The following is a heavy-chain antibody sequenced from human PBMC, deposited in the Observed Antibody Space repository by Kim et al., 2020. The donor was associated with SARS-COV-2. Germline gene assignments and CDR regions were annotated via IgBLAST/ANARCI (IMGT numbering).Heavy chain of an antibody. Sequence: GGSLRLSCAASGFTFSSYGMHWVRQAPGKGLEWVAIISYDGSNKYYADSVKGRFTISRDNSKNTLYLQMNSLRAEDTAVYYCAKDDGVSSSAAGYYYGM. CDR2: ISYDGSNK. V-gene: IGHV3-30*18. CDR1: GFTFSSYG. J-gene: IGHJ6*01. D-gene: IGHD6-6*01. CDR3: AKDDGVSSSAAGYYYGM.